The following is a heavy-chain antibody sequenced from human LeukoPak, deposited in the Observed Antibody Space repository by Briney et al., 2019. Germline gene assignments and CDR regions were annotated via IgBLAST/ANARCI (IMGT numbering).Heavy chain of an antibody. J-gene: IGHJ4*02. Sequence: GGSLRLSSVASGFIFDDYAMYWVRQAPGKGLEWVSGISWNSASIGYADSVNGRFTISRGNAKNSLYLQMDSLRAEDTALYYCIKGVIRSWYGHFDYWDQGTLVTVSS. V-gene: IGHV3-9*01. D-gene: IGHD6-13*01. CDR2: ISWNSASI. CDR3: IKGVIRSWYGHFDY. CDR1: GFIFDDYA.